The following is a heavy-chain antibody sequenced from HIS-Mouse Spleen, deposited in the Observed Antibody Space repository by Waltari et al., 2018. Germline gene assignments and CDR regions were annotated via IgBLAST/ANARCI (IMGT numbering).Heavy chain of an antibody. CDR3: AKDRGSQFDY. CDR2: ISYDGSNK. CDR1: GFRFSGYG. D-gene: IGHD1-26*01. Sequence: QVQLVESGGGVVQPGRSLSLSCSASGFRFSGYGMHWVRQAPGKGLEWVAVISYDGSNKYYADSVKGRFTISRDNSKNTLYLQMNSLRAEDTAVYYCAKDRGSQFDYWGQGTLVTVSS. J-gene: IGHJ4*02. V-gene: IGHV3-30*18.